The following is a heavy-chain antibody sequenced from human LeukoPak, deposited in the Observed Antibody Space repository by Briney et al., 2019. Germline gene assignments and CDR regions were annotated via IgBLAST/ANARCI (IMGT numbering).Heavy chain of an antibody. CDR2: IYDSGST. Sequence: PSETLSLTCTVYGGSIRSSYYYWGWIRQPPGKGLEWIGSIYDSGSTYYNPSLKSRVTISVDTSKNQFSLKLSSVTAADTAVYYCARGEYSGSTYYFDYWGQGTLVTVSS. CDR1: GGSIRSSYYY. J-gene: IGHJ4*02. V-gene: IGHV4-39*01. CDR3: ARGEYSGSTYYFDY. D-gene: IGHD1-26*01.